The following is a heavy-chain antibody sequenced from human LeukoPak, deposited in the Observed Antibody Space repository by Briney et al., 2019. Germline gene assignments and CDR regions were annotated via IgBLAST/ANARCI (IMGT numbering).Heavy chain of an antibody. Sequence: GGSLRLSCAASGFTISTYWINWVRQAPGKGLVWVSRINHDGSATYYVDSVKGRFTISRDNAKNTLYLQMNSLRAEDTAVYYCARGVGGFSSGWYVFFFDYWGQGTLVTVSS. CDR2: INHDGSAT. CDR3: ARGVGGFSSGWYVFFFDY. CDR1: GFTISTYW. J-gene: IGHJ4*02. D-gene: IGHD6-19*01. V-gene: IGHV3-74*01.